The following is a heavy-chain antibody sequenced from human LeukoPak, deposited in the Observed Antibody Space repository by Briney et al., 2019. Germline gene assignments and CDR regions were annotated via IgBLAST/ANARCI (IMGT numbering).Heavy chain of an antibody. V-gene: IGHV4-39*01. CDR3: ASTTQEDIVVVVAAD. J-gene: IGHJ4*02. CDR2: IYYSGST. CDR1: GGSISSSSYY. Sequence: ASETLSLTCTVSGGSISSSSYYWGWIRQPPGKGLEWIGSIYYSGSTYYNPSLKSRVTISVDTSKNQFSLKLSSVTAADTAVYYCASTTQEDIVVVVAADWGQGTLVTVSS. D-gene: IGHD2-15*01.